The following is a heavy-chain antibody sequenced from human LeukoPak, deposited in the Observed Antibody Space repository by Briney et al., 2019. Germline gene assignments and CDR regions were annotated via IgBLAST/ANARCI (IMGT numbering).Heavy chain of an antibody. V-gene: IGHV3-7*04. J-gene: IGHJ5*02. CDR3: ARVQTGTTNWFDP. D-gene: IGHD1-1*01. CDR1: GFTFSSYW. Sequence: GGSLRLSCAASGFTFSSYWMSWVRQAPGKGLEWVANINEGGSEKYYVDSVKGRFTISRDNAKNSLYLLMNSLRGEDTAVYYCARVQTGTTNWFDPWGQGTLVIVSS. CDR2: INEGGSEK.